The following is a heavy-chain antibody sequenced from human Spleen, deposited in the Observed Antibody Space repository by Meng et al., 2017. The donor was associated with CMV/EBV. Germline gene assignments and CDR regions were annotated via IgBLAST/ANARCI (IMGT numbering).Heavy chain of an antibody. CDR1: GFIFSDFE. D-gene: IGHD5-12*01. J-gene: IGHJ4*02. CDR3: AKSSAGRSGFEDY. Sequence: GGSLRLSCAASGFIFSDFEMYWVRQAPGKGLEWISYITSSGSTTYYADSVKGRFIISRDNSKNTVYLQMNSLRAEDTAMYYCAKSSAGRSGFEDYWGQGTLVTVSS. V-gene: IGHV3-NL1*01. CDR2: ITSSGSTT.